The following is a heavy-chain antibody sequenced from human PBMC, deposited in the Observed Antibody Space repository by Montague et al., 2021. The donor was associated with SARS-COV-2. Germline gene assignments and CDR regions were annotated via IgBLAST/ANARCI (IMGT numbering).Heavy chain of an antibody. CDR3: AWGILSMNMAVVVLLGEIYYFDS. J-gene: IGHJ4*02. CDR2: NTHRGST. CDR1: GGSFSKYY. V-gene: IGHV4-34*01. D-gene: IGHD3-22*01. Sequence: SETLSLTCAVYGGSFSKYYWSWIRQPPGKGLEWIGENTHRGSTNXNPSLKSRVTVSVDTSKNQFSLKLSSVTAADTAVYYCAWGILSMNMAVVVLLGEIYYFDSWGQGTLVAVSS.